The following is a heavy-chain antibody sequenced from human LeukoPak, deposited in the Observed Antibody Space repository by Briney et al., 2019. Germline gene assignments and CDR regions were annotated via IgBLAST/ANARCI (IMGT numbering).Heavy chain of an antibody. V-gene: IGHV3-30-3*01. CDR2: ISYDGSNK. CDR1: GFTFSSYA. CDR3: ARDSHAPFDY. Sequence: GRSLRLSCAASGFTFSSYAMHWVRQAPGKGLEWVAVISYDGSNKYYADSVKGRFTISRDNSKNTLYLQMNSLRAEDTAVYYCARDSHAPFDYWGQGTLVTLSS. D-gene: IGHD2-8*01. J-gene: IGHJ4*02.